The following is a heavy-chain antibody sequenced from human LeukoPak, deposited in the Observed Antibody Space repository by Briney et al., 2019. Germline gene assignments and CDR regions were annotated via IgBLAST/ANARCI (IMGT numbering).Heavy chain of an antibody. CDR1: GVTFSSYA. J-gene: IGHJ6*02. V-gene: IGHV3-7*03. Sequence: GRALRLSCAASGVTFSSYAMHWVRQAPGKGLEWVASINHNGNVNYYVDSVKGRFTSSRDNAKNSLYLQMSNLRAEDTAVYFCARGGGLDVWGQGATVTVSS. CDR3: ARGGGLDV. CDR2: INHNGNVN. D-gene: IGHD3-16*01.